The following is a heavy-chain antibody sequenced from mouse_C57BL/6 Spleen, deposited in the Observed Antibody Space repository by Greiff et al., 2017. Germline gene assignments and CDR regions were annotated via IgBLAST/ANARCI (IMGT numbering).Heavy chain of an antibody. Sequence: VQLQQSGAELVMPGASVKLSCKASGYTFTSYWMHWVKQRPGQGLEWIGEIDPSDSYTNYNQKFKGKSTLTVDKSSSTAYMQLSSLTSEDSAVYYCAREGTTVVASGNFDYWGQGTTLTVSS. D-gene: IGHD1-1*01. J-gene: IGHJ2*01. CDR3: AREGTTVVASGNFDY. CDR1: GYTFTSYW. CDR2: IDPSDSYT. V-gene: IGHV1-69*01.